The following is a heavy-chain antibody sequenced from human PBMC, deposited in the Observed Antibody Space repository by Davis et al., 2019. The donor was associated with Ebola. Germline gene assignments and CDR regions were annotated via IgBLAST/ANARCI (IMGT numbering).Heavy chain of an antibody. Sequence: SETLSLTCTVSGGSISSYYWSWIRQPPGKGLEWIGYIYYSGSTNYNPSLKSRVTISVDKSKNQFSLKLSSVTAADTAVYYCARDIAVAGTLAGGMDVWGQGTTVTVSS. CDR3: ARDIAVAGTLAGGMDV. V-gene: IGHV4-59*12. J-gene: IGHJ6*02. CDR2: IYYSGST. CDR1: GGSISSYY. D-gene: IGHD6-19*01.